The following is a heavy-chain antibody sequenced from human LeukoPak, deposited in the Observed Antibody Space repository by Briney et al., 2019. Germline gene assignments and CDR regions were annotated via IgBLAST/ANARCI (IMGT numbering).Heavy chain of an antibody. D-gene: IGHD2-2*01. Sequence: GGSLRLSCAASGISVSSNYMIWVRQAPGKGLQWVSVIYVDGSTYYADSVKGRITISRDNSKNTLYLHMNSLRAEDTAVYYCARDFPPWRVPAAIFGYWGQGTLVTVSS. CDR2: IYVDGST. CDR3: ARDFPPWRVPAAIFGY. V-gene: IGHV3-66*01. CDR1: GISVSSNY. J-gene: IGHJ4*02.